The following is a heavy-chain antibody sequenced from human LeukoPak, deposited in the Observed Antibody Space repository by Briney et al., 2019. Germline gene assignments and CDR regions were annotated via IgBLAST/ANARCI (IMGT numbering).Heavy chain of an antibody. V-gene: IGHV3-33*01. CDR3: VRGSGAYYDY. J-gene: IGHJ4*02. CDR2: IWYDGSNR. CDR1: GFTFSSYG. Sequence: GRSLRLSYAASGFTFSSYGIHWVRQAPGKGLEWVALIWYDGSNRYYADSVKGRFTISRDNSKNMLYLQMNSLRAEDTAVYLCVRGSGAYYDYWGQGTLVTVTS. D-gene: IGHD1-26*01.